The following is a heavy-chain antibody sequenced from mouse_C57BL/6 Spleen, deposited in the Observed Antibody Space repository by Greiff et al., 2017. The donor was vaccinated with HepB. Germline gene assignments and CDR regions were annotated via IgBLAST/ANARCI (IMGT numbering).Heavy chain of an antibody. CDR1: GFTFGSYA. CDR2: ISDGGSYT. V-gene: IGHV5-4*01. CDR3: ARGSNWDGYYAMDY. D-gene: IGHD4-1*01. Sequence: EVQGVESGGGLVKPGGSLKLSCAASGFTFGSYAMSWVRQTPEKRLEWVATISDGGSYTYYPDNVKGRFTISRDNAKNNLYLQMSHLKSEDTAMYYCARGSNWDGYYAMDYWGQGTSVTVSS. J-gene: IGHJ4*01.